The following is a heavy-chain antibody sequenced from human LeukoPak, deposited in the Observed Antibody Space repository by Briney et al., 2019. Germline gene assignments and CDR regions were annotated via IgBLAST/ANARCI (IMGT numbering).Heavy chain of an antibody. Sequence: QPGGSLRLSCAGSGFIFRSHGMIWVRQAPGRGLGWVSYISPGGNTIYYADSMKGRFTVSRDDAKNSLSLHMNSLRAEDTAVYYCARVRGPTVTTMYFDYWGQGTLVTVSS. J-gene: IGHJ4*02. D-gene: IGHD4-17*01. CDR3: ARVRGPTVTTMYFDY. V-gene: IGHV3-48*04. CDR1: GFIFRSHG. CDR2: ISPGGNTI.